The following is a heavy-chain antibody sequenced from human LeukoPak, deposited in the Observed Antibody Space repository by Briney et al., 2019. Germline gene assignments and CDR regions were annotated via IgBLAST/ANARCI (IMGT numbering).Heavy chain of an antibody. J-gene: IGHJ4*02. V-gene: IGHV1-2*06. D-gene: IGHD3-22*01. Sequence: ASVKVSCKASGYTLTGYYMHWVRQAPGQGLEWMGRINPNSGGTNYAQKFQGRVTMTRDTFISTAYMELSRLRSDDTAVYYCARDLDYYDSSGYYSYFDYWGQGTLVTVSS. CDR3: ARDLDYYDSSGYYSYFDY. CDR1: GYTLTGYY. CDR2: INPNSGGT.